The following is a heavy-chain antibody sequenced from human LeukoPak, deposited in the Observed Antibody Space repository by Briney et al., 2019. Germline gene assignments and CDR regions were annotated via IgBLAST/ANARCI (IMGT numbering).Heavy chain of an antibody. CDR3: TRGRWSATTASYYLDF. D-gene: IGHD2-15*01. CDR1: EYTFTEYA. V-gene: IGHV1-3*01. J-gene: IGHJ4*02. Sequence: ASVKVSCKASEYTFTEYAVNWVRQAPGQGLEWMGWINAGNGNTEYAQKFQGRLTITRDTSASTAYMELSSLTFEDTAVYYCTRGRWSATTASYYLDFWGQGTLVTVSS. CDR2: INAGNGNT.